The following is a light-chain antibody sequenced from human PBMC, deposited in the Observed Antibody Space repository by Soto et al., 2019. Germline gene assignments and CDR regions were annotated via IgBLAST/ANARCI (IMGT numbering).Light chain of an antibody. V-gene: IGKV3-11*01. CDR1: PSVTNY. Sequence: EIVLTQSPATLSLSPGERATLSCRASPSVTNYLAWYQQKPGQPPRLLIYGAFNRAAGIPAGCSGSGSGTDFTITISSLEPEDSAVYYCQQRNIWPPVTFGQGTRLEIK. J-gene: IGKJ5*01. CDR2: GAF. CDR3: QQRNIWPPVT.